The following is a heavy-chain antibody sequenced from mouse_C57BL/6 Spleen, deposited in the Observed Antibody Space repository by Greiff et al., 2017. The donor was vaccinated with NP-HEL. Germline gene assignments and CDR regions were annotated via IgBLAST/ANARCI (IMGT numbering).Heavy chain of an antibody. CDR1: GFTFSDYG. V-gene: IGHV5-17*01. Sequence: VQLKESGGGLVKPGGSLKLSCAASGFTFSDYGMHWVRQAPEKGLEWVAYISSGSSTIYYADTVKGRFTISRDNAKNTLFLQMTSLRSEDTAMYYCARRNYDYAWYFDVWGTGTTVTVSS. CDR3: ARRNYDYAWYFDV. D-gene: IGHD2-4*01. J-gene: IGHJ1*03. CDR2: ISSGSSTI.